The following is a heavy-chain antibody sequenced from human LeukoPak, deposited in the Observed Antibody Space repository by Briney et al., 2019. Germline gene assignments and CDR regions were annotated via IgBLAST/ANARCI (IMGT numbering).Heavy chain of an antibody. CDR2: IYYSGST. V-gene: IGHV4-59*01. Sequence: SETLSLTCTASGGSISSYYWSWIRQPPGKGLEWIGYIYYSGSTNYNPSLKSRVTISVDTSKNQFSLKLSSVTAADTAVYYCARGRLFSSSWDYFDYWGQGTLVTVSS. CDR1: GGSISSYY. D-gene: IGHD6-13*01. J-gene: IGHJ4*02. CDR3: ARGRLFSSSWDYFDY.